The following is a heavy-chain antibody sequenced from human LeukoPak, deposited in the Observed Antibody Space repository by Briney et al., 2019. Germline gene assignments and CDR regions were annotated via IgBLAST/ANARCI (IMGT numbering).Heavy chain of an antibody. CDR2: ISSSSSYI. CDR3: ARGLGPSLFRYYGMDV. D-gene: IGHD3-16*01. J-gene: IGHJ6*02. CDR1: GFTFSSYS. V-gene: IGHV3-21*01. Sequence: GGSLRLSCAASGFTFSSYSMTWVRQAPGKGLEWVSSISSSSSYIYYADSVKGRFTISRDNAKNSLYLQMNSLRAEDTAVYYCARGLGPSLFRYYGMDVWGQGTTVTVSS.